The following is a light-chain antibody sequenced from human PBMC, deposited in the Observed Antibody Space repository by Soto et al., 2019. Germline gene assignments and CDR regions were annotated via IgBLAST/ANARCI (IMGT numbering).Light chain of an antibody. CDR1: QSVSSN. V-gene: IGKV3-15*01. CDR3: QQYNNWPPRT. J-gene: IGKJ1*01. CDR2: GAS. Sequence: EIVMTQSPATLSVSPGERATLSCRASQSVSSNLAWYQQKPGQAPRLLIYGASTRATGIPARFSGSRSWTEFTLTISSLQSEDFAVYYCQQYNNWPPRTFGQGTKVDIK.